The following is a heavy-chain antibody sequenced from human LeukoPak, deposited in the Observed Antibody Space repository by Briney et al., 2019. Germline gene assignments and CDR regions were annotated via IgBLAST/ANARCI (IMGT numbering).Heavy chain of an antibody. J-gene: IGHJ6*02. CDR2: IYYSGST. Sequence: SETLSLTCTVSGGSISSSRYYWGWIRQPPGKGLEWIGSIYYSGSTYYNPSLKSRVTISVDTSKNQFSLKLSSVTAADTAVYYCASGIAAAGINYGMDVWGQGTTVTVSS. V-gene: IGHV4-39*01. CDR1: GGSISSSRYY. CDR3: ASGIAAAGINYGMDV. D-gene: IGHD6-13*01.